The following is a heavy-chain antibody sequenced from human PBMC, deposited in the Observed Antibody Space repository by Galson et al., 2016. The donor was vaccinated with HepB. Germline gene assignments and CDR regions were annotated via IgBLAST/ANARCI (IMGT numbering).Heavy chain of an antibody. CDR2: ISGYNGRA. CDR3: ARDLATETTDAFGI. Sequence: SVKVSCKASGYSFNNYAITWVRQAPGQGLQWMGWISGYNGRAMYAQEFQDRVTLTIDTSTTTASMEVNRLTSDDTAMYYCARDLATETTDAFGIWGQGTMVTVSS. CDR1: GYSFNNYA. J-gene: IGHJ3*02. D-gene: IGHD1-1*01. V-gene: IGHV1-18*01.